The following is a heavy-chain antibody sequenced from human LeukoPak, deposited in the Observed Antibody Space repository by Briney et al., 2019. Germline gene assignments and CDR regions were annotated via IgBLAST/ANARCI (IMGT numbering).Heavy chain of an antibody. CDR3: ARLVGATDAFDY. CDR1: GFTFSSYA. Sequence: GGSLRLSCAASGFTFSSYAMSWVRQAPGKGLEWVSSISSSSSYIYYADSVKGRFTISGDNAKNSLYLQMNSLRAEDTAVYYCARLVGATDAFDYWGQGTLVTVSS. V-gene: IGHV3-21*01. D-gene: IGHD1-26*01. CDR2: ISSSSSYI. J-gene: IGHJ4*02.